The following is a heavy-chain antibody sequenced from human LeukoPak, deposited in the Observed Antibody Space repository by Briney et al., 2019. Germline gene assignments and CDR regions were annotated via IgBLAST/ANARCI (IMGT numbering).Heavy chain of an antibody. CDR3: VRRGVLPVVPDAFDI. D-gene: IGHD3-10*01. Sequence: GESLKISCKGSGYTFDTYWIGWVRQMPGKGLEWMGIIYPGDSDTKYRPSFQGQVTFSVDKSTTTAYLHWSSLKASDTAMYFCVRRGVLPVVPDAFDIWGQGTMVTVSS. V-gene: IGHV5-51*01. CDR1: GYTFDTYW. CDR2: IYPGDSDT. J-gene: IGHJ3*02.